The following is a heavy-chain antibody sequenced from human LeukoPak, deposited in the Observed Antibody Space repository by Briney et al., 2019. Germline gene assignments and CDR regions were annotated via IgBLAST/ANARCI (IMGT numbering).Heavy chain of an antibody. CDR1: GFTVSSNY. CDR2: IKQDGSEK. Sequence: QPGGSLRLSCAASGFTVSSNYMSWVRQAPGKGLEWVANIKQDGSEKYYVDSVKGRFTISRDNAKNSLYLQMNSLRAEDTAVYYCARSYVLNFFNPWGQGTLVTVSS. D-gene: IGHD3-10*02. CDR3: ARSYVLNFFNP. J-gene: IGHJ5*02. V-gene: IGHV3-7*01.